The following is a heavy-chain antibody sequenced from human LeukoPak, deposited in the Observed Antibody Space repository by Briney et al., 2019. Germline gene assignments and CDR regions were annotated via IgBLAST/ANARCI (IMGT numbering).Heavy chain of an antibody. V-gene: IGHV3-74*01. D-gene: IGHD3-16*02. J-gene: IGHJ4*02. Sequence: GWSLRLSCAASGFTFSSYWMHWVRQAPGKGLVWVSRINSDGSSTSYADSVKGRFTISRDNAKNTLYLQMNSLRAEDTAVYYCARSLVMITFGGVIAPFDYWGQGTLVTVSS. CDR2: INSDGSST. CDR1: GFTFSSYW. CDR3: ARSLVMITFGGVIAPFDY.